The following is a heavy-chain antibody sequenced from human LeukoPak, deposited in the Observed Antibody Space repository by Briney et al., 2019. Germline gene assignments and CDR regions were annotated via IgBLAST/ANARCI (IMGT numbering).Heavy chain of an antibody. J-gene: IGHJ6*02. CDR2: MNPNSGNT. CDR1: GYTFTSYD. CDR3: ARGLGELWLPVPTRPYGMDV. V-gene: IGHV1-8*01. Sequence: GASVKVSCKASGYTFTSYDINWVRRAAGQGLEWMGCMNPNSGNTGYAQKFQGRVTMTRNTSISTAYMELSSLRSEDTAVYYCARGLGELWLPVPTRPYGMDVWGQGTTVTVSS. D-gene: IGHD5-18*01.